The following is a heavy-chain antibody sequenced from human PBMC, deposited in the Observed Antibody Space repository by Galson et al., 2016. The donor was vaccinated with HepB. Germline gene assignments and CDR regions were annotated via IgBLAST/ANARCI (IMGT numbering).Heavy chain of an antibody. Sequence: SLRLSCAASGFLRNYWMSWVRQAPGQGLEWVSGINWSGDTTGYADSVKGRFTISRDNAKNSVYLQMNSLRAEDTAVYYCLGFGYWGQGTLVTVSS. CDR3: LGFGY. J-gene: IGHJ4*02. D-gene: IGHD3-10*01. CDR1: GFLRNYW. CDR2: INWSGDTT. V-gene: IGHV3-20*04.